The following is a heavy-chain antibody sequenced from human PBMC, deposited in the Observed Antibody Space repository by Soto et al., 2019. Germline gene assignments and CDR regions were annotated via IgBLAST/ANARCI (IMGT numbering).Heavy chain of an antibody. Sequence: ASVQVSCKASGYTFTSYGISWVRQAPGQGLEWMGWISAYNGNTNYAQKLQGRVTMTTDTSTSTAYMELRSLRSDDTAVYYCARDVGVAGLNWFDPWGQGTLVTVS. J-gene: IGHJ5*02. V-gene: IGHV1-18*01. CDR2: ISAYNGNT. CDR1: GYTFTSYG. D-gene: IGHD6-19*01. CDR3: ARDVGVAGLNWFDP.